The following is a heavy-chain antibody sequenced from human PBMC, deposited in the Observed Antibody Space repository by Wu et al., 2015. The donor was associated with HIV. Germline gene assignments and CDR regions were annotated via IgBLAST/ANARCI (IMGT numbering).Heavy chain of an antibody. Sequence: QVQLVQSGAEVKKPGASVKVSCKTSGYTFTSYDINWVRQATGQGLEWMGWMNPKSYNTGYAQKFQGRLTMTRDTSISTAYMELSSLRSEDTAVYYCARQRAYSTGWYVYDYWGRGNDWSPSPQ. V-gene: IGHV1-8*01. CDR3: ARQRAYSTGWYVYDY. D-gene: IGHD6-19*01. CDR1: GYTFTSYD. CDR2: MNPKSYNT. J-gene: IGHJ4*03.